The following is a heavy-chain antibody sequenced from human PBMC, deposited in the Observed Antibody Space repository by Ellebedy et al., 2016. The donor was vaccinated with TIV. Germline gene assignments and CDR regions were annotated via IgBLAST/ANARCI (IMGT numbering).Heavy chain of an antibody. CDR2: ISYDGSNK. CDR1: GFTFSSYA. J-gene: IGHJ4*02. D-gene: IGHD3-22*01. Sequence: GESLKISCAASGFTFSSYAMHWVRQAPGKGLEWVAVISYDGSNKYYADSVKGRFTISRDNSKNTLYLQMNSLRAEDTAVYYCARVGDSSGYYDSNYFDYWGQGTLVTVSS. CDR3: ARVGDSSGYYDSNYFDY. V-gene: IGHV3-30-3*01.